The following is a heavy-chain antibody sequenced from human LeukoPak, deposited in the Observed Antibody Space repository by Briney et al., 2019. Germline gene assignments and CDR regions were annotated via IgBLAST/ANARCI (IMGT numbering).Heavy chain of an antibody. CDR1: EFTFSSYW. D-gene: IGHD2-2*01. V-gene: IGHV3-7*01. J-gene: IGHJ5*01. Sequence: PGGSLRLSCAASEFTFSSYWMSWVRQAPGKGLEWVANINEDGSVKDYVDSVKGRYTISRDNARNSLYLQMNSLRAEDTAVYYCATRYCSTTNCYAFESWGQGTLVTVSS. CDR2: INEDGSVK. CDR3: ATRYCSTTNCYAFES.